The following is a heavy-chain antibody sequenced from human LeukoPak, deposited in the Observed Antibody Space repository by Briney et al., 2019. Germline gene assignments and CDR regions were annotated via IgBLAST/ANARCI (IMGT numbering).Heavy chain of an antibody. CDR3: ARLKDIAARRNWFDP. CDR1: GGPISSSSYY. D-gene: IGHD6-6*01. Sequence: PSETLSLTCTVSGGPISSSSYYWGWIRQPPGKGLEWIGSIYYSGSTYYNPSLKSRVTISVDTSKNQFSLKLSSVTAADTAVYYCARLKDIAARRNWFDPWGQGTLVTVSS. CDR2: IYYSGST. J-gene: IGHJ5*02. V-gene: IGHV4-39*01.